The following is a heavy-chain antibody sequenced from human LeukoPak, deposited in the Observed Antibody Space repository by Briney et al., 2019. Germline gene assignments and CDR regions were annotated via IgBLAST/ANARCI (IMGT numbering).Heavy chain of an antibody. V-gene: IGHV3-48*04. CDR3: ARDDKWAFDY. CDR1: GFTFSTYA. J-gene: IGHJ4*02. CDR2: ISGTNAI. Sequence: GGSLRLSCEASGFTFSTYAMNWVRQAPGKGLEWVSYISGTNAIYDADSVKGRFTISRDNAKNSLYLQMNSLRADDTAVYYCARDDKWAFDYWGQGILVTVSS. D-gene: IGHD1-26*01.